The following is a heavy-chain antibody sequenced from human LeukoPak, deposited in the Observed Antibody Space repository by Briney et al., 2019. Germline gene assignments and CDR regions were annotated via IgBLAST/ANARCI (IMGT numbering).Heavy chain of an antibody. V-gene: IGHV3-23*01. CDR3: AKDPGLDAFDI. D-gene: IGHD3-22*01. Sequence: GGSLRLSCAASGFTFSSYAMSWVSQAPGKGLEWVSATRGGGSGTHYADSVKGRFTISRDSSNNTLSLQMNSLRAEDTAVYFCAKDPGLDAFDIWGQGTMVTVSS. CDR2: TRGGGSGT. J-gene: IGHJ3*02. CDR1: GFTFSSYA.